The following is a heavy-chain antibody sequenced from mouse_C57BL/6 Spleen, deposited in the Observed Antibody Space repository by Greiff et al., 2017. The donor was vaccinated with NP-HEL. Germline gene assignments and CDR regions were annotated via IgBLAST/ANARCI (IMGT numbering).Heavy chain of an antibody. CDR2: IYPGDGDT. J-gene: IGHJ4*01. CDR3: ARRRNYYGSRDYAMDY. Sequence: QVQLQQSGAELVKPGASVKISCKASGYAFSSYWMNWVKQRPGKGLEWIGQIYPGDGDTNYNGKFKGKATLTADKSSSTAYMQLSSLTSEDSAVYFCARRRNYYGSRDYAMDYWGQGTSVTVSS. V-gene: IGHV1-80*01. CDR1: GYAFSSYW. D-gene: IGHD1-1*01.